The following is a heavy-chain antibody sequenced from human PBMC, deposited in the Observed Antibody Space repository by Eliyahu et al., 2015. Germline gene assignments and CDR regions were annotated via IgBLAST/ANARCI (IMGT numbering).Heavy chain of an antibody. CDR1: GFXFSSXA. Sequence: EVQLLESGGGLVQPGGSLRLSXSASGFXFSSXARRWVRQAPGKGLAWVSAISGSGGSTYYADSVKGRFTISRDNSKNTLYLQMNSLRAEDTAVYYCAKDYGGYYPSDYWGQGTLVTVSS. V-gene: IGHV3-23*01. CDR3: AKDYGGYYPSDY. CDR2: ISGSGGST. D-gene: IGHD3-22*01. J-gene: IGHJ4*02.